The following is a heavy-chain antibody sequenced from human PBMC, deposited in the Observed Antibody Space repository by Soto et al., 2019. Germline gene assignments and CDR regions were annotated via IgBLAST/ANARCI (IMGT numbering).Heavy chain of an antibody. CDR1: GYSFTSYW. CDR3: ARPIVGATDYYYGMDV. CDR2: IYPGDSDT. V-gene: IGHV5-51*01. Sequence: ESLKISCKGSGYSFTSYWIGWVRQMPGKGLEWMGIIYPGDSDTRYSPSFQGQVTISADKSISTAYLQWSSLKASDTAMYYCARPIVGATDYYYGMDVWGQGTTVTVSS. J-gene: IGHJ6*02. D-gene: IGHD1-26*01.